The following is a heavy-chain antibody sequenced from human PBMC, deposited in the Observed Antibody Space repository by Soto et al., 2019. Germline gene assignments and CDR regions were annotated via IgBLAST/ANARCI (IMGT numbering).Heavy chain of an antibody. J-gene: IGHJ6*02. D-gene: IGHD3-22*01. CDR2: ISGSGDST. V-gene: IGHV3-23*01. CDR1: GFTFSSYA. CDR3: AKDTYLDYSDSSGYYPWYYYGLDV. Sequence: EVQLLESGGGLVQPGGSLRLSCAASGFTFSSYAMSWVRQAPGKGLEWVSAISGSGDSTYYADSVKGRFAISRDNSKNTLYLQMNSLRDEDTAVYYCAKDTYLDYSDSSGYYPWYYYGLDVWGQGTTVTVSS.